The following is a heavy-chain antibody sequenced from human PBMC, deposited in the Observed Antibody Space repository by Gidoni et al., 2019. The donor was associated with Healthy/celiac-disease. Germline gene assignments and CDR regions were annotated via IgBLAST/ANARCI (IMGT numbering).Heavy chain of an antibody. CDR1: TSYA. CDR3: ARVGDYVWGSYRPPFDY. Sequence: TSYAMHWVRQAPGQRLEWMGWINAGNGNTKYSQKFQGRVTITRETSASTAYMELSSLRSEDTAVYYCARVGDYVWGSYRPPFDYWGQGTLVTVSS. D-gene: IGHD3-16*02. J-gene: IGHJ4*02. V-gene: IGHV1-3*01. CDR2: INAGNGNT.